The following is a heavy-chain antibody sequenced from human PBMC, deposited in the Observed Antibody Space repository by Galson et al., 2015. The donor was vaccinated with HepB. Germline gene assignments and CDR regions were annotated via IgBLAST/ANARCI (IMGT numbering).Heavy chain of an antibody. CDR2: ISSSGSTI. J-gene: IGHJ4*02. V-gene: IGHV3-48*03. Sequence: SLRLSCAASGFTFSSYEMNWVRQAPGKGLEWVSYISSSGSTIYYADSVKGRFTISRDNAKNSLYLQMNSLRAEDTAVYYCARVNRGIAAAGTVDYWGQGTLVTVSS. CDR3: ARVNRGIAAAGTVDY. D-gene: IGHD6-13*01. CDR1: GFTFSSYE.